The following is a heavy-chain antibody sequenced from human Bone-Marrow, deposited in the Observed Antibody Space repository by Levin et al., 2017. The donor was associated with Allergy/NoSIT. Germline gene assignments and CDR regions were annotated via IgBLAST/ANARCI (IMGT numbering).Heavy chain of an antibody. V-gene: IGHV1-18*01. CDR1: GYTFTSYG. D-gene: IGHD3-22*01. CDR2: ISAYNGDT. Sequence: ASVKVSCKASGYTFTSYGISWVRQAPGQGLEWMGWISAYNGDTNYAQELQGRVTMTTDASTSTAYMELRSLRSDDTAVYFCARDSSGAPDYWGQGTLVTVSS. J-gene: IGHJ4*02. CDR3: ARDSSGAPDY.